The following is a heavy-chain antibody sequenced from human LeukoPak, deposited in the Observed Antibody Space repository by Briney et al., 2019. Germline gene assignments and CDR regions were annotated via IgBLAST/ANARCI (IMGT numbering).Heavy chain of an antibody. CDR1: GGSFSGYY. J-gene: IGHJ4*02. CDR3: ARRRYLDY. Sequence: SETLSLTCAVYGGSFSGYYWSWIRQPPGKGLEWIGEINHSGSTNYNPSLKSRVTISVDTSKNQFSLKLSSVTAADTAVYYCARRRYLDYWGQGTLVTVSS. V-gene: IGHV4-34*01. CDR2: INHSGST.